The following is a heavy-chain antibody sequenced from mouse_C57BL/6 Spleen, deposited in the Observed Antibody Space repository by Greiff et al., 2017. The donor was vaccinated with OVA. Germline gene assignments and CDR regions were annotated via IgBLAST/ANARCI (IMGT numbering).Heavy chain of an antibody. D-gene: IGHD1-1*01. J-gene: IGHJ2*01. CDR2: IDPANGDP. Sequence: EVQVVESVAELVRPGASVKLSCKASGFNITNSYMHWVKQRPEQGLEWIGRIDPANGDPNYDQKFQGKATITADTSSNTAYLQLSSLTSEDTAIYYCAREPFDYYSFDYWGQGTTLTVSS. CDR3: AREPFDYYSFDY. V-gene: IGHV14-3*01. CDR1: GFNITNSY.